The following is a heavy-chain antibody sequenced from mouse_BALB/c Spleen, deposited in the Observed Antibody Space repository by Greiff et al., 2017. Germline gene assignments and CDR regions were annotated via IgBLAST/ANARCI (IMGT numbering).Heavy chain of an antibody. D-gene: IGHD1-1*01. Sequence: VQLQQSGPELVRPGVSVKFSCKGSSYTFTDYAMHWVKQSHAKSLEWIGVISTYYGNTNYNQKFKGKATMTVDKSSSTAYMELARLTSEDSAVYYCARDYGRAMDYWGQGTSVTVSS. J-gene: IGHJ4*01. V-gene: IGHV1-67*01. CDR3: ARDYGRAMDY. CDR1: SYTFTDYA. CDR2: ISTYYGNT.